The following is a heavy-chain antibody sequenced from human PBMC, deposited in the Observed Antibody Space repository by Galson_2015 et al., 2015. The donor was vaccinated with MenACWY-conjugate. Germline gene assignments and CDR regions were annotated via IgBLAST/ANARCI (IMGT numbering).Heavy chain of an antibody. Sequence: SLRLSCAASGFIFNTYWMHWVRQAPGKGLVWVSRINPGGSSTTHADSVKDRFTISRDNAKNTLYLQMNSLGPEDTAVFYCAKTRGASFYFDSWGQGTLVTVSS. CDR3: AKTRGASFYFDS. D-gene: IGHD1-26*01. V-gene: IGHV3-74*01. CDR1: GFIFNTYW. CDR2: INPGGSST. J-gene: IGHJ4*02.